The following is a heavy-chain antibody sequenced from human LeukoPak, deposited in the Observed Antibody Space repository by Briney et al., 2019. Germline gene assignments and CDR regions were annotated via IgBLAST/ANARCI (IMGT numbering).Heavy chain of an antibody. J-gene: IGHJ5*02. V-gene: IGHV1-46*01. CDR1: GYTFTSYY. Sequence: ASVKVSCKASGYTFTSYYMHWVRQAPGQGLEWMGIINPSGGSTSYAQKLQGRVTMTTDTSTSTAYMELRSLRSDDTAVYYCARVIAAIPQNWFDPWGQGTLVTVSS. D-gene: IGHD6-13*01. CDR2: INPSGGST. CDR3: ARVIAAIPQNWFDP.